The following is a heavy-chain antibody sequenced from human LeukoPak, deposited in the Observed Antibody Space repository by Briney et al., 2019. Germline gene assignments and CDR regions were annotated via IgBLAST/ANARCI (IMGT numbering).Heavy chain of an antibody. CDR2: IYHSGST. CDR1: GGSISSGGYS. D-gene: IGHD3-22*01. Sequence: SETLSLTCAVSGGSISSGGYSWSWIRQPPGKGLEWIRYIYHSGSTYYNPSLKSRVTISVDRSKNQFSLKLSSVTAADTAVYYCARDYYDSSGYYVGDYWGQGTLVTVSS. J-gene: IGHJ4*02. V-gene: IGHV4-30-2*01. CDR3: ARDYYDSSGYYVGDY.